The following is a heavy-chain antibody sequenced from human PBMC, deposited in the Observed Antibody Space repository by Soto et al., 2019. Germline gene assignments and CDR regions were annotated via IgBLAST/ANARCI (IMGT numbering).Heavy chain of an antibody. D-gene: IGHD3-9*01. CDR1: GYTFTSYG. V-gene: IGHV1-18*01. J-gene: IGHJ4*02. CDR2: ICAYNGNT. CDR3: ARIDWLLHLFDY. Sequence: GASVKGSCKASGYTFTSYGISWVRQAPGQGLEWMGWICAYNGNTNYAQKLQGRVTMTTDTSTSTAHMELRSLRSDDTAVYYCARIDWLLHLFDYWGQGTLVTVSS.